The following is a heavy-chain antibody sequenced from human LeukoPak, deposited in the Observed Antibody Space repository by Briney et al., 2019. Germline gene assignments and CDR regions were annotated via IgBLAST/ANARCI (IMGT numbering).Heavy chain of an antibody. D-gene: IGHD6-13*01. CDR1: GYAFTSYA. V-gene: IGHV7-4-1*02. Sequence: ASVKVSCKASGYAFTSYAMNWVRQAPGQGLEWMGWINTNTGYPTYAQGFTGRFVFSLDTSVSTAYLQISSLKAEDTAVYYCARWEGIAAAGPTQPLDYWGQGTLVTVSS. CDR3: ARWEGIAAAGPTQPLDY. J-gene: IGHJ4*02. CDR2: INTNTGYP.